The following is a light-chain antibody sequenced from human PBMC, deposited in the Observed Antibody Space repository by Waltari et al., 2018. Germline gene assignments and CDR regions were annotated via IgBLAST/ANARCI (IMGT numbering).Light chain of an antibody. Sequence: QSVLTQPPSVSAAPGQRVTISCSGDRSNIGHNYVSWYRQFPGTAPKLLIYENTERPSGIPGRFSGSKSGTSATLDITGLQAGDEADYYCGTWDSSLSGAVFGGGTHLTVL. CDR3: GTWDSSLSGAV. J-gene: IGLJ7*01. V-gene: IGLV1-51*02. CDR1: RSNIGHNY. CDR2: ENT.